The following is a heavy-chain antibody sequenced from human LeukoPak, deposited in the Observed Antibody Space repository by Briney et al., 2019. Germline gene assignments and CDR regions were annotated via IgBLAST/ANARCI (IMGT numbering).Heavy chain of an antibody. CDR2: MNPNSGNT. Sequence: EASVKVSCKASGYTFTSYDINWVRQATGQGLEWMGWMNPNSGNTGYAQKFQGRVTMTRNTSISTAYMELSSLRSEDTAVYYCARRKDSSGYYYGYWGQGTLVTVSS. CDR1: GYTFTSYD. J-gene: IGHJ4*02. D-gene: IGHD3-22*01. CDR3: ARRKDSSGYYYGY. V-gene: IGHV1-8*01.